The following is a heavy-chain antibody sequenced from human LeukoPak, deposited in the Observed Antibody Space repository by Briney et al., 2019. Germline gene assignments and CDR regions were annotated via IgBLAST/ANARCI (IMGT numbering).Heavy chain of an antibody. CDR1: GFSFSGYV. V-gene: IGHV3-23*01. Sequence: GGSLRLSCAASGFSFSGYVMGWVRQAPGKGLEWVSAVSGSGGSTYSADSVKGRFTISRDNSKNMVYLQTSSLRAEDTAVYYCARAGSWSSRPYFDYWGQGILVSVSS. CDR3: ARAGSWSSRPYFDY. CDR2: VSGSGGST. J-gene: IGHJ4*02. D-gene: IGHD1-26*01.